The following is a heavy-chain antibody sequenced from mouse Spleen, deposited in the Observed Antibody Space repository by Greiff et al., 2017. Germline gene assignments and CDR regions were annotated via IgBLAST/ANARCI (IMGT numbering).Heavy chain of an antibody. J-gene: IGHJ3*01. D-gene: IGHD2-4*01. V-gene: IGHV5-9-3*01. CDR1: GFTFSSYA. Sequence: EVKLVESGGGLVKPGGSLKLSCAASGFTFSSYAMSWVRQTPEKRLEWVATISSGGSYTYYPDSVKGRFTISRDNAKNTLYLQMSSLRSEDTAMYYCARQYDYDAWFAYWGQGTLVTVSA. CDR3: ARQYDYDAWFAY. CDR2: ISSGGSYT.